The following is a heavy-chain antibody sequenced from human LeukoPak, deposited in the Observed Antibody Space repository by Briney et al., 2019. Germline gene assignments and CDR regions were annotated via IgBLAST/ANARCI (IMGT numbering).Heavy chain of an antibody. V-gene: IGHV1-69*10. Sequence: ASVKVSCKASGGTFISYAISWVRQAPGQGLEWMGWIIPYYGIANYVQKFQGRVTITGNKSTSTDYIEMSSLRSEDTAVYYCAREAHGSSGYMNPGYAFDIWGQGTMVTVSS. J-gene: IGHJ3*02. CDR1: GGTFISYA. CDR3: AREAHGSSGYMNPGYAFDI. CDR2: IIPYYGIA. D-gene: IGHD3-22*01.